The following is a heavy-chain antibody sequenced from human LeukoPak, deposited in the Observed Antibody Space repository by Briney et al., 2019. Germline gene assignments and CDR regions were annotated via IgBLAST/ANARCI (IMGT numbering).Heavy chain of an antibody. Sequence: GGSLRLSCVASEFNFFSYGMQWVRQAPGKGLVWVSRIFTDGSTTSYADSVKGRFTISRDNAKNALYLQMNSLRAEDTAVYYCARELPREVTLDYWGQGTLVTVSP. V-gene: IGHV3-74*01. CDR2: IFTDGSTT. CDR3: ARELPREVTLDY. CDR1: EFNFFSYG. D-gene: IGHD2-21*02. J-gene: IGHJ4*01.